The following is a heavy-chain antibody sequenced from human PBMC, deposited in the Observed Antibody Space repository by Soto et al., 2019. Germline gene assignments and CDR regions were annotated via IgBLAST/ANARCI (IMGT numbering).Heavy chain of an antibody. Sequence: QEQLQESGPGLVKPSQTLSLTGTVSGGSISSGDYYWSWMRQPPGKGLEWIGYIYYSGSTYYNSSLKSRVNITLDTSKNQFSLKLSSVTAADTAVYYCARDNGVGPWGQGTLVTVSS. J-gene: IGHJ5*02. D-gene: IGHD2-8*01. CDR3: ARDNGVGP. CDR1: GGSISSGDYY. V-gene: IGHV4-30-4*01. CDR2: IYYSGST.